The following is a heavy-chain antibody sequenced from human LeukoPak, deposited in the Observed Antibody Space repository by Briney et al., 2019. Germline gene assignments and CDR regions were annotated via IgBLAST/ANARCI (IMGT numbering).Heavy chain of an antibody. J-gene: IGHJ4*02. D-gene: IGHD3-10*01. Sequence: GGSLRLSCAASGFSFINTWMSWVRQAPGKGLEWVGRIKSKSDGGTIDYAEPVKGRVTISRDDSKNMVYLQTNSLKSEDTAVYYCTTDPRDWGQGTLVTVSA. CDR1: GFSFINTW. V-gene: IGHV3-15*01. CDR3: TTDPRD. CDR2: IKSKSDGGTI.